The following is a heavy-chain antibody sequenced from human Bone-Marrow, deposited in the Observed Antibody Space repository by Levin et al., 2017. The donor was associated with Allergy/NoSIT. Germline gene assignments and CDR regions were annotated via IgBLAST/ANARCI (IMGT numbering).Heavy chain of an antibody. CDR3: AHRSGGHLPTKNWLDP. CDR1: GFSLSTSGVG. J-gene: IGHJ5*02. CDR2: IYWDDDK. D-gene: IGHD2-15*01. Sequence: GSGPTLVKPTQTLTLTCTFSGFSLSTSGVGVDWIRQSPGKALEWLALIYWDDDKRYSPSLKSRLTITKDTSKNQVVLTMTNMDPLDTATYYCAHRSGGHLPTKNWLDPWGQGIRVTVSS. V-gene: IGHV2-5*02.